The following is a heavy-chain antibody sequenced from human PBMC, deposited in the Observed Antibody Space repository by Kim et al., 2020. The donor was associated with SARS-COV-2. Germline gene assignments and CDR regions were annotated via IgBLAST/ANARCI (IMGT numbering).Heavy chain of an antibody. V-gene: IGHV3-30*18. D-gene: IGHD1-20*01. CDR2: ISSDGSRK. J-gene: IGHJ3*02. CDR3: AKVAYNWNREDGLDM. CDR1: RFTFSRYD. Sequence: GGSLRLSCTASRFTFSRYDMHWVRQSLGKGLEWVAVISSDGSRKDYADHVKGRFTVSRDNLEDTLFLEINSLRPEDTAVYYCAKVAYNWNREDGLDMWGPGTSVIVSS.